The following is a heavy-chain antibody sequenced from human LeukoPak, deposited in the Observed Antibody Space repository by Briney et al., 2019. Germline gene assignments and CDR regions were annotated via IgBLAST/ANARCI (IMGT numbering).Heavy chain of an antibody. CDR2: IRSKAYGGTT. D-gene: IGHD4-17*01. CDR1: GFTFSSYA. V-gene: IGHV3-49*04. CDR3: TRETTEHDYGDYGADY. J-gene: IGHJ4*02. Sequence: GGSLRLSCAASGFTFSSYAMSWVRQAPGKGLEWVGFIRSKAYGGTTEYAASVKGRFTISRDDSKSIAYLQMNSLKTEDTAVYYCTRETTEHDYGDYGADYWGQGTLVTVSS.